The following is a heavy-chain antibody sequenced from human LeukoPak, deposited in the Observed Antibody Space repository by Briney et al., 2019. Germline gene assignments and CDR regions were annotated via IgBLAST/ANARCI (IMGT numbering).Heavy chain of an antibody. CDR3: ARASMGGRDYHLDS. Sequence: GGSLRLSCAASGFTFSSYWMTWVRQAPGKGLEWVANIKKDGTDKYYVDSVKGRFTISRDNAKNSLFLQLGSLRADDTAVYYCARASMGGRDYHLDSWGQGTLVTVSS. V-gene: IGHV3-7*01. CDR1: GFTFSSYW. D-gene: IGHD4/OR15-4a*01. J-gene: IGHJ4*02. CDR2: IKKDGTDK.